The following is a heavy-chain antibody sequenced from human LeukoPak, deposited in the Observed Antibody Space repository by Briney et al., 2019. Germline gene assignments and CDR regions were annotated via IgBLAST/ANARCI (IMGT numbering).Heavy chain of an antibody. CDR1: GFTFGTYA. CDR2: ISGTGAGT. J-gene: IGHJ4*02. Sequence: GGSLRLSCAASGFTFGTYAMSWVRQAPGKGLEWVSAISGTGAGTYYADSVKGRLTVSRDNSKNTLYLQMNSVRAEDTAVYYCAKDLGWNYRTNWGQGTLVTVSS. V-gene: IGHV3-23*01. D-gene: IGHD1-7*01. CDR3: AKDLGWNYRTN.